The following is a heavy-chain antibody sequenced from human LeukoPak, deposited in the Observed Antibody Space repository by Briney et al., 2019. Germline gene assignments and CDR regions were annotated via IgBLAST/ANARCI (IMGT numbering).Heavy chain of an antibody. CDR3: AKDWDTAMVTAYFDY. J-gene: IGHJ4*02. V-gene: IGHV3-23*01. CDR2: ISGRGGST. Sequence: PGGSLRLSCAASGFTFSSYAMSWVRQAPGKGLEWFSAISGRGGSTYYADSVKGRFTISRDNSKNTLYLQMNSLRAEDTAVYYCAKDWDTAMVTAYFDYWGQGTLVTVSS. D-gene: IGHD5-18*01. CDR1: GFTFSSYA.